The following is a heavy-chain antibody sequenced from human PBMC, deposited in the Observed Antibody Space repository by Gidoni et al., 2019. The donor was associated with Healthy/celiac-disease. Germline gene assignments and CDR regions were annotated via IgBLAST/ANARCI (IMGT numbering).Heavy chain of an antibody. CDR1: GFTFSNAW. D-gene: IGHD2-21*02. CDR3: TTHNGGNFPFDC. J-gene: IGHJ4*02. V-gene: IGHV3-15*01. Sequence: EVQLVESGGGLVKPGGSLRLSCAASGFTFSNAWMSWVRQAPGKGLEWVGRIKSKTDGGTTDYAAPVKGRFTISRDDSKNTLYLQMNSLKTEDTAVYYCTTHNGGNFPFDCWGQGTLVTVSS. CDR2: IKSKTDGGTT.